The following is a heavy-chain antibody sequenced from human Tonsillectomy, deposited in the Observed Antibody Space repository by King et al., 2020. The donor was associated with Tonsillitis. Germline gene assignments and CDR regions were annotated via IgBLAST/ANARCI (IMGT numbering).Heavy chain of an antibody. J-gene: IGHJ4*02. CDR1: GFTFSNAW. Sequence: VQLVESGGGLVKPGGSLRLSCAASGFTFSNAWMSWVRQAPGKGLEWVGRIKSKTDGGTTDYAAPVKGRFTTSRDDSKNTLYLQMNSLKTEDTAVYYCTTTYYYDSSGYRPFDYWGQGTLVTVSS. V-gene: IGHV3-15*01. D-gene: IGHD3-22*01. CDR2: IKSKTDGGTT. CDR3: TTTYYYDSSGYRPFDY.